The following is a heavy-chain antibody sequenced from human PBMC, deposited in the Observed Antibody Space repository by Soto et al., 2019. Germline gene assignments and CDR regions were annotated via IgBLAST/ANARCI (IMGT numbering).Heavy chain of an antibody. Sequence: SETRSRTCTVSGGSISSGVYYWSWIRQHPGKGLEWIGYIYYSGSTYYNPSLKSRVTISVDTSKNQFSLKLSSVTAADTAVYYCARERDSSGYYSNGFDPWGQGTLVTGSS. CDR1: GGSISSGVYY. J-gene: IGHJ5*02. CDR3: ARERDSSGYYSNGFDP. CDR2: IYYSGST. D-gene: IGHD3-22*01. V-gene: IGHV4-31*03.